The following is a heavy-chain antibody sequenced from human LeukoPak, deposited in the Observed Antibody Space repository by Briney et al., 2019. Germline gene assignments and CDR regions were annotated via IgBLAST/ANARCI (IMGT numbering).Heavy chain of an antibody. CDR3: ARASPPGSSSWYPGVVDDAFDI. J-gene: IGHJ3*02. D-gene: IGHD6-13*01. CDR1: GGTFSSYA. Sequence: SVKVSCKASGGTFSSYAISWVRQAPGQGLEWMGRIIPILGIANYAQKFQGRVTITADKSTSTAYMELSSLRSEDTAVYYCARASPPGSSSWYPGVVDDAFDIWGQGTMVTVSS. V-gene: IGHV1-69*04. CDR2: IIPILGIA.